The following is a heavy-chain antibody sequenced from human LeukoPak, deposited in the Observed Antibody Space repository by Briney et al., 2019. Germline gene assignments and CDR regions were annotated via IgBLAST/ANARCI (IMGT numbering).Heavy chain of an antibody. J-gene: IGHJ5*02. CDR1: GGTFSRYY. V-gene: IGHV4-4*07. Sequence: PSETLSLTCTVSGGTFSRYYWRWVRQPAGKGLEWIGRIYTSGSTNYNPSLKSRGTMSVDTSKNQFSRSLRSVTAADTAVYYCARVRYEGFDPWGQGTLVTVSS. CDR2: IYTSGST. D-gene: IGHD1-1*01. CDR3: ARVRYEGFDP.